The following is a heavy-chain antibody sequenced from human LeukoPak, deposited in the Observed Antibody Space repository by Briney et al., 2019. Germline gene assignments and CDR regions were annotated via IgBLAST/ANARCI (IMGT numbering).Heavy chain of an antibody. J-gene: IGHJ4*02. D-gene: IGHD3-10*01. V-gene: IGHV3-74*01. CDR1: GFTFSSYW. CDR3: ARRDHYYGSGSYGGGYFDY. Sequence: GGSLRLSCAASGFTFSSYWVHWVRQAPGKGLVWVSRINSDGSSTSYADSVKGRFTISRDNAKNSLYLQMNSLRAEDTAVYYCARRDHYYGSGSYGGGYFDYWGQGTLVTVSS. CDR2: INSDGSST.